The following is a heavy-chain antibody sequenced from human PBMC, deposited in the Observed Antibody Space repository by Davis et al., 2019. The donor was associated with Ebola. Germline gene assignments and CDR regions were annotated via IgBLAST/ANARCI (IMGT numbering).Heavy chain of an antibody. V-gene: IGHV1-18*01. CDR2: ISAYNGNT. J-gene: IGHJ6*04. CDR3: ARARIVVVRGYYYYYGMDV. CDR1: GYTFTSHD. D-gene: IGHD3-22*01. Sequence: ASVKVSCKASGYTFTSHDINWVRQAPGQGLEWMGWISAYNGNTKYSQKFQGRVAMTTDTSTSTAYLELRSLRSDDTAVYYCARARIVVVRGYYYYYGMDVWGKGTTVTVSS.